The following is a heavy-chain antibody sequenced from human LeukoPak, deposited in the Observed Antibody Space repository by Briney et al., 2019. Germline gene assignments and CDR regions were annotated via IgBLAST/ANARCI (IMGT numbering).Heavy chain of an antibody. J-gene: IGHJ4*02. D-gene: IGHD3-22*01. CDR3: ARGPPQTYFHGNGYYYFDY. CDR1: GGSFSGYF. Sequence: SETLSLTCAVYGGSFSGYFWTWIRQPPGKGLDWIGEITHSRSTNYNPSLKSRVIISTDTSNNQFSLKLSSVTAADTAVYYCARGPPQTYFHGNGYYYFDYWGQGTLVTVSS. CDR2: ITHSRST. V-gene: IGHV4-34*01.